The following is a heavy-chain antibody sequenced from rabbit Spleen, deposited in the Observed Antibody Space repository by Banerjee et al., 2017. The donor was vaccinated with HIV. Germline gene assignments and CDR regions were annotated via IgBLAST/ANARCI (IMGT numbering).Heavy chain of an antibody. D-gene: IGHD8-1*01. V-gene: IGHV1S40*01. CDR1: GFSFSSSYY. CDR2: IATSSSFFT. Sequence: QSSEESGGGLVQPEGSLTLTCTASGFSFSSSYYMCWVRQAPGKGLEWIACIATSSSFFTYYASWAKGRFTCSKASSTTVTLQMTSLTAADTATYFCARDTGTSFSTYGMDLWGQGTLVTVS. J-gene: IGHJ6*01. CDR3: ARDTGTSFSTYGMDL.